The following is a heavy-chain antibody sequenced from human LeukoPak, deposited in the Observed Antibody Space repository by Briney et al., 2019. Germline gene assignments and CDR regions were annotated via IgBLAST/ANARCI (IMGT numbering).Heavy chain of an antibody. CDR2: IYTSGST. Sequence: SETLSLTCTVSGNSFGDYYWSWIRQPAGKGLEWIGRIYTSGSTNYNPSLKSRVTISVDTSKNQFSLKLSSVTAADTAVYYCARASCGGGTCYDSRGWFDPWGQGTLVTVSS. V-gene: IGHV4-4*07. CDR1: GNSFGDYY. D-gene: IGHD2-15*01. CDR3: ARASCGGGTCYDSRGWFDP. J-gene: IGHJ5*02.